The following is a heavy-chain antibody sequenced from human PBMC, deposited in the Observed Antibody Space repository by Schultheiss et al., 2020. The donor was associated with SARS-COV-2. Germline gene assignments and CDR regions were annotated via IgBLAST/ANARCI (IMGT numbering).Heavy chain of an antibody. CDR3: AREEGYSYGSAFDY. J-gene: IGHJ4*02. Sequence: SETLSLTCTVSGGSISSYYWSWIRQPPGKGLEWIGYIYYSGSTNYNPSLKSRVTISVDTSKNQFSLKLSSVTAADTAVYYCAREEGYSYGSAFDYWGQGTLVTVSS. CDR2: IYYSGST. D-gene: IGHD5-18*01. CDR1: GGSISSYY. V-gene: IGHV4-59*01.